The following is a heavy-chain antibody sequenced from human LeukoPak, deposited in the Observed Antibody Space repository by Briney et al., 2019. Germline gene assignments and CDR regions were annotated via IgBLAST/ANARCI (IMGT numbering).Heavy chain of an antibody. J-gene: IGHJ4*02. CDR3: ARARGLGYCSSTSCYPYYFDY. V-gene: IGHV1-18*01. Sequence: ASVKVSCKASGGTFSSYAISWVRQAPGQGLEWMGWISAYNGNTNYAQKLQGRVTMTTDTSTSTAYMELRSLRSDDTAVYYCARARGLGYCSSTSCYPYYFDYWGQGTLVTVSS. CDR2: ISAYNGNT. D-gene: IGHD2-2*01. CDR1: GGTFSSYA.